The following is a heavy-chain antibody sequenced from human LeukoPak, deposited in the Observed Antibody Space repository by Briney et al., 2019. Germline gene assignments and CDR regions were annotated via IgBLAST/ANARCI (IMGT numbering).Heavy chain of an antibody. Sequence: SETLSLTCTVSGGSISSSSHYWGWIRQPPGKGLEWIGSIYYRGSTYYNPSLKSRVTISVDTSKNQFSLKLSSVTAADTAVYYCATTTIRLGYWGQGTLVTVSS. V-gene: IGHV4-39*07. D-gene: IGHD1-26*01. CDR2: IYYRGST. J-gene: IGHJ4*02. CDR3: ATTTIRLGY. CDR1: GGSISSSSHY.